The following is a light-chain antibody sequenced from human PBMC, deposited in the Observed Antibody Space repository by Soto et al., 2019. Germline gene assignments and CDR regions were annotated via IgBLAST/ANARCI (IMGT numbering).Light chain of an antibody. CDR3: MEALQSPLT. CDR1: QSLMHSNGYNY. J-gene: IGKJ4*01. Sequence: DIVMTQSPLSLPVTPGEPASISCRSSQSLMHSNGYNYLDWYLQKPGQSPQLMIYLGTSRASGVPGRFISSGSGTDFTLKISRVEAEDVGVYYCMEALQSPLTFGGGTKVEI. V-gene: IGKV2-28*01. CDR2: LGT.